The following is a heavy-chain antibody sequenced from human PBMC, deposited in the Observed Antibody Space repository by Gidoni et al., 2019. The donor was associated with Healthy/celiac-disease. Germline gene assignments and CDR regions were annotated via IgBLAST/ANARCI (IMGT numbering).Heavy chain of an antibody. V-gene: IGHV4-39*01. Sequence: QLQLQESGPGLVKPSETLSLTCTVPGGSISSSRSYRGWIRPPPGKGLEWSGSIYYSGSTYYNPSLKSRVTISVDTSKNQFSLKLSSVTAADTAVYYCARLSGTDGSLYYYYYMDVWGKGTTVTVSS. CDR2: IYYSGST. CDR3: ARLSGTDGSLYYYYYMDV. D-gene: IGHD6-25*01. CDR1: GGSISSSRSY. J-gene: IGHJ6*03.